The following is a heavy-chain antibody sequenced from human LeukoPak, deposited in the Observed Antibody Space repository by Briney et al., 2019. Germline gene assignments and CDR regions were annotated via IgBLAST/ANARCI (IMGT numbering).Heavy chain of an antibody. CDR3: ARDRSRWSIAPDADV. CDR1: GFTFSNAW. J-gene: IGHJ6*02. D-gene: IGHD2-15*01. Sequence: GGSLRLSCAASGFTFSNAWMSWVRQAPGKGLMWVARINSDGTRTMYADPVKGRFTVSRDNAKNTLYLQMNSLRAEDTAVYYCARDRSRWSIAPDADVWGQGTTVTVSS. V-gene: IGHV3-74*03. CDR2: INSDGTRT.